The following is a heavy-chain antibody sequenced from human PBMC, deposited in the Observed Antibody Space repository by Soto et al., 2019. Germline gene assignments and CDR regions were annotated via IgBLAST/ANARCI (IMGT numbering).Heavy chain of an antibody. J-gene: IGHJ4*02. D-gene: IGHD1-26*01. CDR3: ARGVTGSYFYYFDY. CDR2: IYHSGST. CDR1: GGSISSGGYS. V-gene: IGHV4-30-2*01. Sequence: PSETLSLTCAVSGGSISSGGYSWSWIRQPPGKGLEWIGYIYHSGSTYYNPSLKSRVTVSVDRSKNQFSLKLSSVTAADTAVYYCARGVTGSYFYYFDYWGQGTLVTVSS.